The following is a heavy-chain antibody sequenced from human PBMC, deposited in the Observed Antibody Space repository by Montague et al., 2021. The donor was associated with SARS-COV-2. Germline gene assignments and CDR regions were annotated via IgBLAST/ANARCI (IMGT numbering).Heavy chain of an antibody. Sequence: SETLSLTCTVSGRSISPYYWSWIRQSPGKGLECIGYTSYSGSTDYNPSLKSRVTISIDTSKNQFSLKLSSVTAADTAVYYCARWGEYYDSPYYYYAMDVWGQGTTVTVSS. CDR1: GRSISPYY. J-gene: IGHJ6*02. V-gene: IGHV4-59*12. CDR2: TSYSGST. CDR3: ARWGEYYDSPYYYYAMDV. D-gene: IGHD3-3*01.